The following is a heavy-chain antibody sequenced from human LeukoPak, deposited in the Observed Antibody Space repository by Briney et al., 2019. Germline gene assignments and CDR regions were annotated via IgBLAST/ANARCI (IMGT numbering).Heavy chain of an antibody. Sequence: SETLSLTCTASGGSISSYYWSWIRQPPGKGLEWIGYIYYSGSSNYNPSLKSRGTISVGTNDNHFSLQLSSVTGADTAVYYCARANAYCDYPTSEDYYYYLDVWGKGTTVTISS. CDR2: IYYSGSS. J-gene: IGHJ6*03. D-gene: IGHD4-17*01. CDR1: GGSISSYY. V-gene: IGHV4-59*01. CDR3: ARANAYCDYPTSEDYYYYLDV.